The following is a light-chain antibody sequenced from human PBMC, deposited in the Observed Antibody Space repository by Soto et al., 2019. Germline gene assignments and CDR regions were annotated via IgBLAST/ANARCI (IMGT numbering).Light chain of an antibody. CDR1: NIGANS. V-gene: IGLV3-21*02. CDR3: QVWHSSRGV. Sequence: SYELTQTPSVSVAPGQTARITCGGDNIGANSVHWYQQKPGQAPILVVYDDSDRPSGIPERFSGSNSDNTAALTITRVEGGDEADYYCQVWHSSRGVFGGGTKLTVL. J-gene: IGLJ2*01. CDR2: DDS.